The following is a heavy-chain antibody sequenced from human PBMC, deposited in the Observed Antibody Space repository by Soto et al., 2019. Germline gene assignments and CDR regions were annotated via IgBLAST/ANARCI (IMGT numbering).Heavy chain of an antibody. CDR2: INYSGST. J-gene: IGHJ4*02. V-gene: IGHV4-59*11. D-gene: IGHD3-22*01. Sequence: ETLLLPNTVSWGTISNLYWSWIRQPPGEGLEWIGYINYSGSTNYNPSLKSRVTISVDTSKNELSLNLNSVTAADTAVYYCARGNRDYYDSSGYYFNYWGQGALVTVSS. CDR3: ARGNRDYYDSSGYYFNY. CDR1: WGTISNLY.